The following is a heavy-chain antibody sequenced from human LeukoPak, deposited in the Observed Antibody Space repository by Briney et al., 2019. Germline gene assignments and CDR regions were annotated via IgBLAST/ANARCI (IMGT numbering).Heavy chain of an antibody. D-gene: IGHD5-12*01. J-gene: IGHJ4*02. V-gene: IGHV3-21*01. Sequence: PGGSLRLSCAASGFTFISYSMNWVRQAPGKGLEWVSSISSSSSYIYYADSVKGRFTISRDNAKNSLYLQMNSLRAEDTAVYYCARYVDIVATMEDVHFDYWGQGTLVTVSS. CDR3: ARYVDIVATMEDVHFDY. CDR2: ISSSSSYI. CDR1: GFTFISYS.